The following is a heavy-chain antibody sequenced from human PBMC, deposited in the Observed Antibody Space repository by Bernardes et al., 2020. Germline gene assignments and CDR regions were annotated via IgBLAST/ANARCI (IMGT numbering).Heavy chain of an antibody. V-gene: IGHV3-9*01. CDR1: GFTFDDYA. D-gene: IGHD3-16*01. J-gene: IGHJ4*02. CDR2: ISWNSGSI. CDR3: AKASVWGDYFDY. Sequence: GGSLRLSCAASGFTFDDYAMHWVRQAPGKGLEWVSSISWNSGSIGYADSVKGRFTISRDNAKNSLYLQMNSLRAEDTALYYCAKASVWGDYFDYWGQGTLATVSS.